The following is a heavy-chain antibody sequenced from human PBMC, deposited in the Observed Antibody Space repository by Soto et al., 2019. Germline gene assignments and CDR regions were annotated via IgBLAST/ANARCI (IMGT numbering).Heavy chain of an antibody. CDR2: IKQDGSEK. CDR3: ARDVTRWTMVYAKNYYGMDV. CDR1: GFTFSSYW. J-gene: IGHJ6*02. D-gene: IGHD2-8*01. V-gene: IGHV3-7*01. Sequence: QPGGSLRLSCAASGFTFSSYWMSWVRQAPGKGLEWVANIKQDGSEKYYVDSVKGRFTISRDNAKNSLYLQMNSLRAEDTAVYYCARDVTRWTMVYAKNYYGMDVWGQGTTVTVSS.